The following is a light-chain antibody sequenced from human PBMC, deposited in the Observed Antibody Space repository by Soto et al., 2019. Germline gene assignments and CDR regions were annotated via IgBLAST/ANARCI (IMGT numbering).Light chain of an antibody. J-gene: IGLJ1*01. CDR3: SSYTSSSTLYV. CDR1: SGDVGHSKY. Sequence: QSALTQPASVSGSPGQSITISCAGTSGDVGHSKYVSWYQQHPGKAPKLIIYEVSYRPSGVSNRFSGSKSVNTASLTISGLQAEDEADYYCSSYTSSSTLYVFGTGTKVTVL. CDR2: EVS. V-gene: IGLV2-14*01.